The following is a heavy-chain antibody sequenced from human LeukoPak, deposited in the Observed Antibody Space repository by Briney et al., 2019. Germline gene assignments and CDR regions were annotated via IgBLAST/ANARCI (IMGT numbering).Heavy chain of an antibody. D-gene: IGHD3-22*01. Sequence: SETLSLTCTVYGGSFTDYFWTWIRQSPGKRLEWIGEINDYTGATNYNASLNSRVSISLEKSKKQFSLELRSVTAADTAVYYCARGRIAKIVVVHSFSYGMDVWGQGTTVTVSS. CDR3: ARGRIAKIVVVHSFSYGMDV. V-gene: IGHV4-34*01. J-gene: IGHJ6*02. CDR1: GGSFTDYF. CDR2: INDYTGAT.